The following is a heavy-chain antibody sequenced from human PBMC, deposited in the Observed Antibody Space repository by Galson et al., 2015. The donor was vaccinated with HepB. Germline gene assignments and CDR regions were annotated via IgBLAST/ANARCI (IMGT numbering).Heavy chain of an antibody. CDR3: ARGVSGWPEAGFFDY. Sequence: SATLSLTCAVSGGSISSSNWWSWVRQPPGKGLEWIGEIYHSGSTNYNPSLKSRVTISVDKSKNQFSLKLSSVTAADTAVYYCARGVSGWPEAGFFDYWGQGTLVTVSS. V-gene: IGHV4-4*02. CDR1: GGSISSSNW. D-gene: IGHD6-19*01. CDR2: IYHSGST. J-gene: IGHJ4*02.